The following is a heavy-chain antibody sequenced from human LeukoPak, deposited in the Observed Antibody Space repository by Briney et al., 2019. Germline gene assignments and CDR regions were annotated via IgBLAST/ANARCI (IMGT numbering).Heavy chain of an antibody. CDR2: IIPILGIA. D-gene: IGHD6-6*01. J-gene: IGHJ6*02. Sequence: KVSCKASGGTFSSYAISWVRQAPGQGLEWMGRIIPILGIANYAQKFQGRVTITADKSTSTAYMELSSLRSEDTAVYYCARDLSPQYSSSSLYGMDVWGQGTTVTVSS. CDR3: ARDLSPQYSSSSLYGMDV. V-gene: IGHV1-69*04. CDR1: GGTFSSYA.